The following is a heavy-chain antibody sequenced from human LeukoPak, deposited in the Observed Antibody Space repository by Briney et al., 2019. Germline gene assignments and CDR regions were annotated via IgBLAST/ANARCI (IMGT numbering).Heavy chain of an antibody. Sequence: GGSLRLSCAASGFTFSSYGMHWVRQAPGKGLEWLSYISSSGRNIYYADPVNGRFTISRDNAKNSLYLQMNSLRAEDTAVYYCARDLVQLWSKDYWGQGTLVTVSS. D-gene: IGHD5-18*01. V-gene: IGHV3-48*04. J-gene: IGHJ4*02. CDR3: ARDLVQLWSKDY. CDR2: ISSSGRNI. CDR1: GFTFSSYG.